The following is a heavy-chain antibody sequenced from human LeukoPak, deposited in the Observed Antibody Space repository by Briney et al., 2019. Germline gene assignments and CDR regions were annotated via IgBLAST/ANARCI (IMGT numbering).Heavy chain of an antibody. CDR1: GFPFSSYA. Sequence: GGSLRLSCEASGFPFSSYAMHWVRQAPGTGLEWVSVIYSGGSTYYADSVKGRFTISRDNSMNTLYLQMNSLRAEDTAVYYCAGSLAYCGGDCRLGDYWGQGTLVTVSS. V-gene: IGHV3-66*01. J-gene: IGHJ4*02. CDR2: IYSGGST. CDR3: AGSLAYCGGDCRLGDY. D-gene: IGHD2-21*02.